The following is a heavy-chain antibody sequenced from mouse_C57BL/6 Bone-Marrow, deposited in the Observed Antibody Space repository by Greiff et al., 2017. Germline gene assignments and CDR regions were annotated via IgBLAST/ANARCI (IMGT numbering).Heavy chain of an antibody. V-gene: IGHV3-6*01. CDR2: ISYDGSN. J-gene: IGHJ4*01. CDR3: ARVYDYDPMGY. D-gene: IGHD2-4*01. CDR1: GYSITSGYY. Sequence: EVKLVESGPGLVKPSQSLSLTCSVTGYSITSGYYWNWIRQFPGNKLEWMGYISYDGSNNYNPSLKNRISITRDTSKNQFFLKLNSVTTEDTATYYCARVYDYDPMGYWGQGTSVTVSS.